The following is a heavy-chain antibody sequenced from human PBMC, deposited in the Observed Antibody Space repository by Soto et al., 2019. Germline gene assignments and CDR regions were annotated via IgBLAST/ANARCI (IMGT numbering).Heavy chain of an antibody. CDR2: ISGSGNSK. CDR1: GFTFENHV. V-gene: IGHV3-23*01. CDR3: AKVLRREYSDSLTDGFDF. J-gene: IGHJ4*02. Sequence: PGGSLRLSCEASGFTFENHVLTWVRQAPGKGLEWVSSISGSGNSKYYAESVKGRFSTSRDNSGQTIHLQMTSLTVDDTAIYFCAKVLRREYSDSLTDGFDFWGQGAMVKVSS. D-gene: IGHD4-17*01.